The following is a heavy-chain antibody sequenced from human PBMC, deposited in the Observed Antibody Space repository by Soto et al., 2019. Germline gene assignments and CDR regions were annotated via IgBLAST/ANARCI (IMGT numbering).Heavy chain of an antibody. CDR3: IRGSAAVVGGGFFDS. D-gene: IGHD2-21*01. J-gene: IGHJ4*02. CDR2: ISPDGSTT. CDR1: GFTFSRHW. V-gene: IGHV3-74*01. Sequence: EVQLMQSGGSLLQPGTGGSLRLSCAASGFTFSRHWMHWVRQGPGKGLLWVSRISPDGSTTTYADSLKGRVTVSRDNAQSILYLQLSSLTAEDTAVYYCIRGSAAVVGGGFFDSWGQGTLVTVSS.